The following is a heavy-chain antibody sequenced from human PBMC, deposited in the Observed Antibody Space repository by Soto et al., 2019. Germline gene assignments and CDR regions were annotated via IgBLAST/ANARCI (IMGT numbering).Heavy chain of an antibody. CDR2: ISDDGSNK. J-gene: IGHJ6*02. D-gene: IGHD3-3*01. Sequence: GGSLRLSCAASGFTFSNYGMHWVRQAPGKGLEWVAFISDDGSNKYYADSMKGRFTMSRDNSKSTLYLQMSSLRVEDTAVYYCTKRRNVLRFLELSSGMEVWGQGTTVTVSS. V-gene: IGHV3-30*18. CDR3: TKRRNVLRFLELSSGMEV. CDR1: GFTFSNYG.